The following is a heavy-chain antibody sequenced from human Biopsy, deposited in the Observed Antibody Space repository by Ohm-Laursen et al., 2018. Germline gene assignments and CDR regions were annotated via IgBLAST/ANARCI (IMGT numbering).Heavy chain of an antibody. CDR2: IYPNSGDT. J-gene: IGHJ4*02. Sequence: SVKVSCKVPGGTFSNYGVNWVRQAPGQGLEWMGSIYPNSGDTDFAQKFQGRVSMTRDTSVSTAYLELSSLRSDDTAIYYCARDLLEWSLPSWGQGTLVIVSS. CDR3: ARDLLEWSLPS. V-gene: IGHV1-2*02. CDR1: GGTFSNYG. D-gene: IGHD3-3*01.